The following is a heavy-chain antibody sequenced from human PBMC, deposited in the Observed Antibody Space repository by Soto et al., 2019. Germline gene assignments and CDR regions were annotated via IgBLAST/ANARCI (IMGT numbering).Heavy chain of an antibody. CDR3: AKDRVIQLLPIWPDP. CDR1: GFSFSTYA. Sequence: GGSLRLSCAASGFSFSTYAMSWVRQAPGKGLEWVAFVSSDGSNKYYADSVKGRFTISRDNSKSTLYLQVDSLRVDDTAVYYCAKDRVIQLLPIWPDPWGQGTLVTSPQ. CDR2: VSSDGSNK. J-gene: IGHJ5*02. V-gene: IGHV3-30*18. D-gene: IGHD2-2*01.